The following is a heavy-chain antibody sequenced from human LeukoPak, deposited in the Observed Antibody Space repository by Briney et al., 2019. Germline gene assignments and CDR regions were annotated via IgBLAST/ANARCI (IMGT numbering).Heavy chain of an antibody. Sequence: GGSLRLSCAASGFTFSNSSVNWVRQSPGKGLEWISYISFSNTTIYYADSVKGRFTISRDNSKNTLYLQMNSLRAEDTAVYYCAKAGAVVVVAAKYFDYWGQGTLVAVSS. V-gene: IGHV3-48*01. D-gene: IGHD2-15*01. CDR2: ISFSNTTI. CDR3: AKAGAVVVVAAKYFDY. J-gene: IGHJ4*02. CDR1: GFTFSNSS.